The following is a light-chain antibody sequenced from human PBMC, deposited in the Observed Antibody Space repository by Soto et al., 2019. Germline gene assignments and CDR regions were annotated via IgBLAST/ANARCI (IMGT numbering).Light chain of an antibody. CDR1: QNIDNY. Sequence: DIQMTQSPSSLSASLGDRVTITFLASQNIDNYLNWYQQKPGKAPKLLIYATSTLQSGVPSRFSGSGSGTEFTLTISSLQAEDFATYFCQESYTTPAVSFGGGTKVDIK. J-gene: IGKJ4*01. CDR3: QESYTTPAVS. CDR2: ATS. V-gene: IGKV1-39*01.